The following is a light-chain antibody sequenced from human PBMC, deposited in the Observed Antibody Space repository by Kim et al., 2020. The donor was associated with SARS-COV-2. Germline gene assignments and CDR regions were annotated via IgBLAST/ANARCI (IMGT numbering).Light chain of an antibody. CDR1: NIGSKS. CDR3: QVWDTSSDHHYV. CDR2: FDS. J-gene: IGLJ1*01. V-gene: IGLV3-21*04. Sequence: SYELTQPPSLSVAPGKTARITCVGNNIGSKSVHWYRQKTGQAPVVVMCFDSDRPSGIPERFSGSNSGNTATLTISGVEAGDEADYYCQVWDTSSDHHYVFRTATKVTVL.